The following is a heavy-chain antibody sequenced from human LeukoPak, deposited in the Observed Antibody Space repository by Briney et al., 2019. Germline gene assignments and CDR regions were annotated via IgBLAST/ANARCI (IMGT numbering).Heavy chain of an antibody. V-gene: IGHV3-23*01. CDR2: ISGSGGSS. Sequence: GGSLRLSCAASGFTFCSYAMRWVRQAPGKELVWVLAISGSGGSSDYADSVKGQFTIYKENSKNPLYLQMNSLRAEDTAVYYCAKQGLNVWGQGTTVTVSS. CDR1: GFTFCSYA. J-gene: IGHJ6*02. CDR3: AKQGLNV.